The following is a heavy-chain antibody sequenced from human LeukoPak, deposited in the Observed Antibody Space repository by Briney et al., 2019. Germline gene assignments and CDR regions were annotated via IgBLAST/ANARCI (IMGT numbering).Heavy chain of an antibody. CDR2: ISSNGGST. V-gene: IGHV3-64D*09. CDR3: VKTPLRLGELSPEYFQH. J-gene: IGHJ1*01. CDR1: GFTFSSYA. D-gene: IGHD3-16*02. Sequence: GGSLRLSCSASGFTFSSYAMHWVRQAPGKGLEYVSAISSNGGSTYYADSVKGRFTISRDNSKNTLYLQMSSLRPEDTAVCYCVKTPLRLGELSPEYFQHWGQGTLVTVSS.